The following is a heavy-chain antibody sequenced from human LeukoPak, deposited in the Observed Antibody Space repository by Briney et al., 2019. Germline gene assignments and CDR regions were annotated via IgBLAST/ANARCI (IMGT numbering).Heavy chain of an antibody. J-gene: IGHJ4*02. Sequence: ASVKVSCKASRYTFTDYYMHWVRQAPGHGLEWMGWINPNSGGTNYAQKFQGRVTMTRDTSIRTAYMELSSLRSDDTAMYYCASGASAFDYWGQGTLVTVSS. CDR3: ASGASAFDY. CDR1: RYTFTDYY. D-gene: IGHD3-16*01. CDR2: INPNSGGT. V-gene: IGHV1-2*02.